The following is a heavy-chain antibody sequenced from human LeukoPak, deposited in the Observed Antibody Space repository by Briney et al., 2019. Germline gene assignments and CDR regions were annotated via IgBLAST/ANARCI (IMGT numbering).Heavy chain of an antibody. CDR1: GGTFSSYA. V-gene: IGHV1-2*02. J-gene: IGHJ4*02. CDR3: ARALPGGAAAGTYYFDY. Sequence: ASVKVSCKASGGTFSSYAISWVRQAPGQGLEWMGWINPNSGGTNYAQKFQGRVTMTRDTSISTAYMELSRLRSDDTAVYYCARALPGGAAAGTYYFDYWGQGTLVTVSS. CDR2: INPNSGGT. D-gene: IGHD6-13*01.